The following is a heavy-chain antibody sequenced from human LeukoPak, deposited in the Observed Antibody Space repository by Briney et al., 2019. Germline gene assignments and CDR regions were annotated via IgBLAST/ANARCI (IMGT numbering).Heavy chain of an antibody. D-gene: IGHD3-10*01. J-gene: IGHJ5*02. Sequence: PSETLSLTCTVSGGSISSSSNYWGWIRQPPGKGLEWIGSIYYSGSTYYNLSLKSRVTISVDTSKNQFSLKLSSVTAADTAVYYCARHGTLSGSYPWGQGTLVTVSS. CDR1: GGSISSSSNY. CDR2: IYYSGST. CDR3: ARHGTLSGSYP. V-gene: IGHV4-39*01.